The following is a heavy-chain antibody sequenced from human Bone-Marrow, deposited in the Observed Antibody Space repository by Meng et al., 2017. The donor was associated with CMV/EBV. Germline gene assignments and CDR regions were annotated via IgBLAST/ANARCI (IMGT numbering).Heavy chain of an antibody. V-gene: IGHV4-39*07. CDR2: IYYSGST. J-gene: IGHJ6*02. CDR1: GGSISSSSYY. D-gene: IGHD2-2*01. Sequence: SETLSLTCTVSGGSISSSSYYWGWIRQPPGKGLEWIGSIYYSGSTYYNPSLKSRVTISVDTSKNQFSLKLSSVTAADTAVYYCAGGIVVVPAAMWYYYYGMDVWGQGTTVTVSS. CDR3: AGGIVVVPAAMWYYYYGMDV.